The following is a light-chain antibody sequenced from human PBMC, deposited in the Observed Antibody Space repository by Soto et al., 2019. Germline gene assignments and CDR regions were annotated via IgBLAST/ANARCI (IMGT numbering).Light chain of an antibody. CDR2: GAS. J-gene: IGKJ1*01. V-gene: IGKV3-15*01. CDR3: QQYNNGPPWT. CDR1: QSVSSN. Sequence: EIVMTQSPDNLSVSPGDRATLSCSASQSVSSNLAWYQQKPGQAPRLLIYGASTRATGIPARFSGSGSGTEFTLTISSLQSEDFAVYYCQQYNNGPPWTFGQGTKVDIK.